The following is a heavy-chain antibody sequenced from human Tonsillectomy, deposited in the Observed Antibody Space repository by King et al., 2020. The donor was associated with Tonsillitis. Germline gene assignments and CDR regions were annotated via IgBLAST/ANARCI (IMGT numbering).Heavy chain of an antibody. D-gene: IGHD7-27*01. V-gene: IGHV1-8*02. CDR2: MNPNSDKT. J-gene: IGHJ4*02. CDR3: AILTGGSFDY. CDR1: GYTFTSYD. Sequence: VQLVESGAEVKKPGASVKVSCTASGYTFTSYDITWVRQATGQGLEWMGWMNPNSDKTVYAQKFQGRVTMTRNTSISTAYMELSSLRSEDTAVYYCAILTGGSFDYWGQGTLVTVSS.